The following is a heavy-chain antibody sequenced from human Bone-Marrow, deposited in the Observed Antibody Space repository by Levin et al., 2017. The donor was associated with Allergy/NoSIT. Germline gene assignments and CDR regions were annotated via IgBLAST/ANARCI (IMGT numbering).Heavy chain of an antibody. CDR1: GGSISSSSYY. Sequence: SETLSLTCTVSGGSISSSSYYWGWIRQPPGKGLEWIGSIYYSGSTYYNPSLKSRVTISVDTSKNQFSLKLSSVTAADTAVYYCASYVLRYFDWLLDVSEYYFDYWGQGTLVTVSS. V-gene: IGHV4-39*07. CDR3: ASYVLRYFDWLLDVSEYYFDY. CDR2: IYYSGST. D-gene: IGHD3-9*01. J-gene: IGHJ4*02.